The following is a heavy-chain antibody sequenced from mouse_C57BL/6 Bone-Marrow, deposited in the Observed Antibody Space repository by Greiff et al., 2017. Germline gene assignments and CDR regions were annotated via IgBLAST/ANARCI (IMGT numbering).Heavy chain of an antibody. J-gene: IGHJ1*03. Sequence: QVQLQQPGAELVRPGSSVTLSCKASGYTFTSYWMDWVKPRPGQGLEWIGNIYPSDIETHYNQKFKDKATLTVDKSSSTAYMQLSSLTSEESAVYYCEREDYYGPYWYFDVWGTGTTVTVSA. V-gene: IGHV1-61*01. CDR3: EREDYYGPYWYFDV. CDR2: IYPSDIET. CDR1: GYTFTSYW. D-gene: IGHD1-1*01.